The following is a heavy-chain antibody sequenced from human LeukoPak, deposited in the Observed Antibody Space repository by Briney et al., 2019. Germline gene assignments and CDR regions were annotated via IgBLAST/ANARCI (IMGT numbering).Heavy chain of an antibody. CDR3: ARYTSNVVGKRHYFDY. CDR2: ISGSGTNT. CDR1: GFTSNNHA. Sequence: PGGSLRLSCTASGFTSNNHAMNWVRQAPGKGLHWVSSISGSGTNTYYADFLKGRFTISRDNSKNTLFLQMNSLTAEDTAVYYCARYTSNVVGKRHYFDYWGQGTLVTVSS. D-gene: IGHD1-26*01. V-gene: IGHV3-23*01. J-gene: IGHJ4*02.